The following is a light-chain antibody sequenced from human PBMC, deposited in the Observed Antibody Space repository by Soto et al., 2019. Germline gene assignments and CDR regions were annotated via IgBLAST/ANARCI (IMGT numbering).Light chain of an antibody. J-gene: IGKJ1*01. Sequence: DITMTQSPATLSASVGDRVTIPCRASQSISSWLAWYQQKPGKAPKLLIYDASSLESGVPSRFSGSGSGTEFTLTISSLQPDDFATYYCQHYNSYSEAFGQGTKVDIK. CDR3: QHYNSYSEA. V-gene: IGKV1-5*01. CDR1: QSISSW. CDR2: DAS.